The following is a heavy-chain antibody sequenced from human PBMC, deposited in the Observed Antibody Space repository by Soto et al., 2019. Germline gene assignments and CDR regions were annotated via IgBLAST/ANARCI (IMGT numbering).Heavy chain of an antibody. CDR2: VSSSGDRT. V-gene: IGHV3-23*01. D-gene: IGHD1-20*01. Sequence: EVQLLESGGGLVQPGGSLRLSCAASGFTFTSNAMSWVRQGPGKGLEWVSGVSSSGDRTYYTDSVKGRFTIARDNSKNTLYLHMDSLRAEDTATYYCAKGHYKWNLPGWFDPWGQGTLVTVSS. CDR1: GFTFTSNA. J-gene: IGHJ5*02. CDR3: AKGHYKWNLPGWFDP.